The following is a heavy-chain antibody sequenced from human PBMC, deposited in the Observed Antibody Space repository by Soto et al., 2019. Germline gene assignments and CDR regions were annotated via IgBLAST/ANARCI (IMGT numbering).Heavy chain of an antibody. D-gene: IGHD3-3*01. CDR3: ARFPNIPYDFWSGKTGFDY. Sequence: QVQLQESGPGLVKPSQTLSLTCTVSGGSISSGGYYWSWIRQHPGKGLEWIGYIYYSGSTYYNPSLKSRVTISVDTSKNQFSLKLSSVTAADTAVYYCARFPNIPYDFWSGKTGFDYWGQGTLVTVSS. CDR2: IYYSGST. J-gene: IGHJ4*02. CDR1: GGSISSGGYY. V-gene: IGHV4-31*03.